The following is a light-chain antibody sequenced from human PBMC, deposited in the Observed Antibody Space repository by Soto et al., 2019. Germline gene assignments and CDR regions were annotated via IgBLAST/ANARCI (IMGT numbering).Light chain of an antibody. J-gene: IGKJ5*01. V-gene: IGKV1-39*01. Sequence: DIQMTQSPASLSVSVGDRVTITCRASQSINNYLNWYQQKPGQAPKLLIRSASTLQRGVPSRFSGSGSRTDFTLTITTLQPDDIAPYYCQQSLTMPLTFGHGTRLHIK. CDR1: QSINNY. CDR2: SAS. CDR3: QQSLTMPLT.